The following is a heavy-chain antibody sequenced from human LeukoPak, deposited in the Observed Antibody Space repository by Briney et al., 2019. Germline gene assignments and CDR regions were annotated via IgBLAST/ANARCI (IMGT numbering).Heavy chain of an antibody. CDR1: GFTFSDHY. Sequence: QPGGSPRLSCAASGFTFSDHYMDWVRQAPGKGLEWVGRTRNKANSYTTEYAASVKGRFTISRDDSKNSLYLQMNSLKTEDTAVYYCAREEDGLDYFVYWGQGTLVTVSS. CDR2: TRNKANSYTT. D-gene: IGHD4-17*01. V-gene: IGHV3-72*01. CDR3: AREEDGLDYFVY. J-gene: IGHJ4*02.